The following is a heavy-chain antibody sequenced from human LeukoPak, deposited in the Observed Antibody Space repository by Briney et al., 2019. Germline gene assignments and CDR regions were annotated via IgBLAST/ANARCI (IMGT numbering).Heavy chain of an antibody. J-gene: IGHJ3*02. Sequence: PGGSLRLSCAASGFTFSSYAMHWVRQAPGKGLEWVAVISYDGSNKYYADSVKGRFTISRDNSKNTLYLQMNSLRAEDTAVYYCARGITANGAFDIWGQGTMVTVSS. CDR2: ISYDGSNK. CDR1: GFTFSSYA. V-gene: IGHV3-30-3*01. CDR3: ARGITANGAFDI. D-gene: IGHD3-16*01.